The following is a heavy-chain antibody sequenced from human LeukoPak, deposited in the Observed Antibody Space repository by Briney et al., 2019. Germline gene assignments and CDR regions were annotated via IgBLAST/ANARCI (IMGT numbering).Heavy chain of an antibody. J-gene: IGHJ4*02. V-gene: IGHV1-18*01. CDR2: ISAYNGNT. CDR3: ARDPAEDGVVHPDY. CDR1: GYTFISYG. D-gene: IGHD3-3*01. Sequence: GASVKVSCKASGYTFISYGISWVRQAPGQGLEWMGWISAYNGNTNYAQKLQGRVTMTTDTSTSTAYMELRSLRSDDTAVYYCARDPAEDGVVHPDYWGQGTLVTVSS.